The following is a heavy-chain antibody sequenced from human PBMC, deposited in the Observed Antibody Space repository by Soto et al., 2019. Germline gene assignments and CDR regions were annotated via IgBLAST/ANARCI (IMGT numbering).Heavy chain of an antibody. CDR1: GGSISSYY. V-gene: IGHV4-59*08. CDR2: IYYNGSP. D-gene: IGHD3-22*01. Sequence: QVQLQESGPGVVKPSETLSLTCTVSGGSISSYYWSWIRQLPGRGLEWIGYIYYNGSPNYNPSLKSPVTMSVDTSKNQFSLRLSSVTAADTAVYYCAGLDVNGYSFFDHWGQGTLVSVSS. CDR3: AGLDVNGYSFFDH. J-gene: IGHJ4*02.